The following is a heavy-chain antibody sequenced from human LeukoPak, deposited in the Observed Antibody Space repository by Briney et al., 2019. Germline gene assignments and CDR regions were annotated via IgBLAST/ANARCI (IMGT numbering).Heavy chain of an antibody. D-gene: IGHD5-12*01. CDR2: ITGSDDKT. V-gene: IGHV3-23*01. J-gene: IGHJ4*02. CDR1: GFTFGGSA. CDR3: AKGPQLYSGYHPDY. Sequence: PGGSLRLSCAASGFTFGGSAMTWVRQAPGKGLQWVSTITGSDDKTYYADSVKGRFTISRDFSKNMVHLHMNSLRVEDTAIYYCAKGPQLYSGYHPDYWGQGTLVTVSS.